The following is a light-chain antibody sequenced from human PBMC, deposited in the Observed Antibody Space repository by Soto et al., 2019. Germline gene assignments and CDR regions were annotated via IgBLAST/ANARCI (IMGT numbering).Light chain of an antibody. J-gene: IGLJ2*01. CDR1: SSDVGGYTY. Sequence: QSALTQPPSASGSPGQSVTISCTGTSSDVGGYTYVSWYQQYPGKAPKLMIYEVTKRPSGVPGRFSGSKSGNTASLTVSGLQAEDEADYYCSSYGGNNNLIFGGGTKLTVL. CDR3: SSYGGNNNLI. V-gene: IGLV2-8*01. CDR2: EVT.